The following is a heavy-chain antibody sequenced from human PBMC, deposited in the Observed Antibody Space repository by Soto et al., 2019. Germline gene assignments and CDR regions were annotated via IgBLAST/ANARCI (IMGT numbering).Heavy chain of an antibody. J-gene: IGHJ3*02. D-gene: IGHD3-3*01. V-gene: IGHV4-31*04. CDR2: IYYAGST. CDR3: AGIYDFWSGHGAFDI. CDR1: GGSVNSNCYY. Sequence: QVRLQESGPGLVKPSQTLSLTCTVSGGSVNSNCYYWSWIRQHPVKVMEFIGHIYYAGSTYYNPSLESRTTMSRDTSKNQFALELTSVTAADPAVYYCAGIYDFWSGHGAFDIWGQGSMVTVSS.